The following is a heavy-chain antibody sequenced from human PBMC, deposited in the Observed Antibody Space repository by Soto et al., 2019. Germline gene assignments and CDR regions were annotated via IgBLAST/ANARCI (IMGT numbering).Heavy chain of an antibody. V-gene: IGHV3-11*01. D-gene: IGHD3-22*01. J-gene: IGHJ4*02. CDR1: GFTFGGFY. Sequence: QVQLVESGGGSVKPGGSLRLSCAASGFTFGGFYMGWIRQAPGRGLEWVSFISGSGGIIYFADSVKGRFAISRDNTKNSLYLQMNSLRAEDTAVYYCGRDTYYDGSGYHSGGVDFWGQGTLVTVSS. CDR2: ISGSGGII. CDR3: GRDTYYDGSGYHSGGVDF.